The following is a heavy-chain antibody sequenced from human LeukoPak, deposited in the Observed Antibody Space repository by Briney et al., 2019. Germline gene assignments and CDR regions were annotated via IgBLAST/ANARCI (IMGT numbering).Heavy chain of an antibody. CDR1: GFTFSSYS. J-gene: IGHJ4*02. CDR3: ARDSSSGWYEY. CDR2: ISSSRSYI. Sequence: GGSLRLACAASGFTFSSYSMNWVRQAPGKGLEWVSSISSSRSYIYYADSVKGRFTISRDNAKNSLYLQMNSLRAEDTAVYYCARDSSSGWYEYWGQGTLVTVSS. V-gene: IGHV3-21*01. D-gene: IGHD6-19*01.